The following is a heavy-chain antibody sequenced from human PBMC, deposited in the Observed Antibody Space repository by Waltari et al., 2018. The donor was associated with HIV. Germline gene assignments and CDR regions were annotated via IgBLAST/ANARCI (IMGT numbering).Heavy chain of an antibody. Sequence: QVQLVESGGGVVQPGRSLRLSCAGSGFSFAKFGVHWVRQAPGKELQWVACISSDGTVNYYEESVKGRFTISRDNSNYMVFLQLNSLRVEDTAVYYCTKEREALAGASGAFDIWGQGTMVTVSS. D-gene: IGHD2-8*02. CDR3: TKEREALAGASGAFDI. J-gene: IGHJ3*02. CDR1: GFSFAKFG. CDR2: ISSDGTVN. V-gene: IGHV3-30*18.